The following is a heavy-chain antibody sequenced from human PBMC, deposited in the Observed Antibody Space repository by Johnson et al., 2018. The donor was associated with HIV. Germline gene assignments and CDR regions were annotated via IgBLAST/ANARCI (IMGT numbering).Heavy chain of an antibody. J-gene: IGHJ3*01. D-gene: IGHD2-21*02. Sequence: QVQLVESGGGLVQPGGSLRLSCAASGFTFSNYYMSWIRQAPGKGPEWISYIRTSSSTIYYADSVKGRFTISRDNAKNSLYLQMNSLRAEDTALYYCAREPMDCGGDCWGVFDLWGQGTMVTVSS. CDR1: GFTFSNYY. V-gene: IGHV3-11*01. CDR3: AREPMDCGGDCWGVFDL. CDR2: IRTSSSTI.